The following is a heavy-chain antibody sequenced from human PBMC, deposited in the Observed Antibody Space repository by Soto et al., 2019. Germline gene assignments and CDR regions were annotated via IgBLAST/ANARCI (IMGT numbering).Heavy chain of an antibody. V-gene: IGHV2-5*02. CDR3: APRPAYCGGDCYGK. CDR1: GFSLTTSGLC. Sequence: QITLKESGPTLVKPTQTLTLTCTFSGFSLTTSGLCVGWIRQPPGKSLDWLALIYWDDAKRYSPSLKSRRTISKDTSKNQVVLTMTNMDPVDTATSYCAPRPAYCGGDCYGKWRQGTLVTVSS. J-gene: IGHJ4*02. D-gene: IGHD2-21*02. CDR2: IYWDDAK.